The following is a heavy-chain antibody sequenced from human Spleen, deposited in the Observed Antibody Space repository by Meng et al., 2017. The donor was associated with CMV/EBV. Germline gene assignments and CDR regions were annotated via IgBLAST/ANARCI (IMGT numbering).Heavy chain of an antibody. CDR1: SISNTGVG. J-gene: IGHJ5*02. V-gene: IGHV2-5*01. CDR2: IYWNDDK. D-gene: IGHD3-3*01. CDR3: AHRPSEVWSGYRNWFDP. Sequence: SISNTGVGLRWIRQPPGKALEWLASIYWNDDKTYNPFLKSRLTITKDTPKKQVILIMTNMDPVDTATYYCAHRPSEVWSGYRNWFDPWGQGTLVTVSS.